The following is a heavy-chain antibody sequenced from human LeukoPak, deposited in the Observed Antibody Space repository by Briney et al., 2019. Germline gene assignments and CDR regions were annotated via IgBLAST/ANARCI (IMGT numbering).Heavy chain of an antibody. CDR2: VNHSGTA. J-gene: IGHJ3*02. CDR3: ASLNPFSGRRNAFDI. Sequence: SETLSLTCAVHGGSFSGYYWSWIRQPPGQGLEWIGEVNHSGTARYNPSLESRVTISVDTSKSQSSLNVYFVTAADTAVYYCASLNPFSGRRNAFDIWGQGAMATVSS. D-gene: IGHD1-26*01. V-gene: IGHV4-34*01. CDR1: GGSFSGYY.